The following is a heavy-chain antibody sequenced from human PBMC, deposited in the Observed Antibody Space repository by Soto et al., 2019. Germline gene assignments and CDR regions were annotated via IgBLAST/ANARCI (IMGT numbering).Heavy chain of an antibody. J-gene: IGHJ6*03. Sequence: QVQLQQWGAGLLKPSETLSLTCAVYGGSFSGYYWSWTRQPPGKGLEWIGEINHSGSTNYNPSLKSRVTISVDTSKNPFSLKLSSVTAADTAVYYCARGWGYCSGGSCYKDYYYYMDVWGKGTTVTVSS. V-gene: IGHV4-34*01. CDR1: GGSFSGYY. CDR3: ARGWGYCSGGSCYKDYYYYMDV. CDR2: INHSGST. D-gene: IGHD2-15*01.